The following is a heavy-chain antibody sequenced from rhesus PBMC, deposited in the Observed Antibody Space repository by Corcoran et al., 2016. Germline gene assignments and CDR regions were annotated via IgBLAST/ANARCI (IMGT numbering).Heavy chain of an antibody. Sequence: QVQLQESGPGLVKPSETLSLTCAVSGGSVSSSNWWSWIRQPPGKGLEWIGYISGSSCSTSHHPSLKSRVPISTDTSKNQFSLKLSSVTAADTAVYYCARYIAAGLIGIDYWGQGVLVTVSS. J-gene: IGHJ4*01. D-gene: IGHD6-13*01. V-gene: IGHV4-65*01. CDR1: GGSVSSSNW. CDR2: ISGSSCST. CDR3: ARYIAAGLIGIDY.